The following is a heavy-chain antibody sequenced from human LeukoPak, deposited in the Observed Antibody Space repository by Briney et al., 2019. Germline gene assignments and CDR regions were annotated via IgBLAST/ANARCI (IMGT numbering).Heavy chain of an antibody. J-gene: IGHJ4*02. V-gene: IGHV3-21*01. D-gene: IGHD3-10*01. CDR1: GFTFSTYS. CDR2: ISSSSSYI. CDR3: ASRDGGAFDY. Sequence: GGSLRLSCAASGFTFSTYSMDWVRQAPGKGLEWVSSISSSSSYIYYADSVKGRFTISRDNAKNSLYLQMNSLRVEDTAVYYCASRDGGAFDYWGQGTLVTVSS.